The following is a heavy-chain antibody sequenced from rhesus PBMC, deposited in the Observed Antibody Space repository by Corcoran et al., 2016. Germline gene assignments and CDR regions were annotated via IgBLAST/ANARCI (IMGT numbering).Heavy chain of an antibody. V-gene: IGHV4-122*02. J-gene: IGHJ6*01. CDR3: ARDVGRLVGGLDS. D-gene: IGHD6S26*01. CDR1: GGSISSGYYY. CDR2: FTYSGST. Sequence: QVQLQESGPGLVKPSETLSLTCAVSGGSISSGYYYWSWIRHPPGKGLEWIAYFTYSGSTSYNPSRKSRVTISRDTSKNQLSLKLSAGPAADTAVYYCARDVGRLVGGLDSWGQGVVVTVSS.